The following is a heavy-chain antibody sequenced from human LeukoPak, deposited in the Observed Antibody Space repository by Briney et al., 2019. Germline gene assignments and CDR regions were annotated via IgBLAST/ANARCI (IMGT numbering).Heavy chain of an antibody. D-gene: IGHD3-3*01. J-gene: IGHJ4*02. CDR3: ARDGHYDPFDY. V-gene: IGHV1-69*04. Sequence: ASVKVSCKVSGYTLTELSMHWVRQAPGQGLEWMGRIIPILGIANYAQKFQGRVTITADKSTSTAYMELSSLRSEDTAVYYCARDGHYDPFDYWGQGTLVTVSS. CDR1: GYTLTELS. CDR2: IIPILGIA.